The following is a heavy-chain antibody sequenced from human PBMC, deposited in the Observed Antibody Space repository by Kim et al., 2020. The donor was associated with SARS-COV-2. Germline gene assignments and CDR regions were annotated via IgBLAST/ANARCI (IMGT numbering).Heavy chain of an antibody. CDR2: WYN. J-gene: IGHJ4*02. Sequence: WYNDYAVSVKSRITINPDTSKNQFSLQLNSVTPEDTAVYYCARGGAFYDYWGQGTLVTVSS. V-gene: IGHV6-1*01. D-gene: IGHD3-10*01. CDR3: ARGGAFYDY.